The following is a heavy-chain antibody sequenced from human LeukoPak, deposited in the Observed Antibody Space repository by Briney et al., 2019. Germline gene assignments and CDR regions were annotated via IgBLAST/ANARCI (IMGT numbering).Heavy chain of an antibody. J-gene: IGHJ4*02. CDR2: ISASGRST. CDR1: GFIFSTFA. D-gene: IGHD6-19*01. Sequence: GGPLRLSCAASGFIFSTFAMHWLRQTPGKALEFVAAISASGRSTYYADSVKGRFTISRDNSKNILYLHMGSLRTEDMAVYYCAREEKYNSDLLEYWGQGALVTVSS. CDR3: AREEKYNSDLLEY. V-gene: IGHV3-64*02.